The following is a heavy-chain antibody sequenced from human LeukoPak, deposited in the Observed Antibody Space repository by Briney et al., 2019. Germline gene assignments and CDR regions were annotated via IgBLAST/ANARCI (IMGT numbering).Heavy chain of an antibody. V-gene: IGHV1-69*05. CDR1: GGTFSSYA. Sequence: SVKVSCKASGGTFSSYAISWVRQAPGQGLEGMGGIIPIFGTANYAQKFQGRVTITTDESTSTAYMELSSLRSGDTAVYYCASGTYYYDSSGSEGPEYFQHWGQGTLVTVSS. CDR3: ASGTYYYDSSGSEGPEYFQH. D-gene: IGHD3-22*01. J-gene: IGHJ1*01. CDR2: IIPIFGTA.